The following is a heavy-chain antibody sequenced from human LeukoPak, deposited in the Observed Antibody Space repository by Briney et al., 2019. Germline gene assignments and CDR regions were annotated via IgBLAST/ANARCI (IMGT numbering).Heavy chain of an antibody. CDR2: IYHSGST. CDR3: ARDWSYGYYFDY. J-gene: IGHJ4*02. D-gene: IGHD5-18*01. Sequence: SETLSLTCTVSGYSISSGYYWGWIRQPPGKGLEWIGSIYHSGSTYYNPSLKSRVTISVDTSKNQFSLKLSSVTAADTAVYYCARDWSYGYYFDYWGQGTLVTVSS. V-gene: IGHV4-38-2*02. CDR1: GYSISSGYY.